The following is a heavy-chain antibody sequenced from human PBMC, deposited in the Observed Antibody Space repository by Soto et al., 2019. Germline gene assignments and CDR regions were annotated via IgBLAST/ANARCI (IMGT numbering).Heavy chain of an antibody. CDR2: IKSKTDGGTT. D-gene: IGHD3-9*01. CDR3: TTLSPKLRYFDWLLDPDAFDI. CDR1: GFTFSNAW. J-gene: IGHJ3*02. Sequence: GGSLRLSCAASGFTFSNAWMNWVRQAPGKGLEWVGRIKSKTDGGTTDYAAPVKGRFTISRDDSKNTLYLQMNSLKTEDTAVYYCTTLSPKLRYFDWLLDPDAFDIRGQGTMVTVSS. V-gene: IGHV3-15*07.